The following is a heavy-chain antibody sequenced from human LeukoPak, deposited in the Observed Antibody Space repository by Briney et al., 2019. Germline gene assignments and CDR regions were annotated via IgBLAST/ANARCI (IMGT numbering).Heavy chain of an antibody. J-gene: IGHJ6*03. Sequence: PGGSLRLSCAASGFTFSSYSMNWVRQAPGKGLEWVSYISSSSSTIYYADSVKGRFTISRDNAKNSLYLQMNSLRAEDTAVYYCARRGGSESRYYMDVWGKGTTVTVSS. CDR3: ARRGGSESRYYMDV. CDR1: GFTFSSYS. D-gene: IGHD3-10*01. V-gene: IGHV3-48*01. CDR2: ISSSSSTI.